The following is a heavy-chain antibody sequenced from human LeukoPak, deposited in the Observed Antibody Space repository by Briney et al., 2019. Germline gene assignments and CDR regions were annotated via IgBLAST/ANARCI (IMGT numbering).Heavy chain of an antibody. CDR3: AGELWFGDMDV. V-gene: IGHV1-46*01. CDR1: GYTFAAYY. Sequence: ASVKVSCKASGYTFAAYYIHWVRQAPGQGLEWMGIINPSGGSTSYAQKFQGRVTMTRDTSTSTVYMELSSLRSEDTAVYYCAGELWFGDMDVWGKGTTVTVSS. CDR2: INPSGGST. J-gene: IGHJ6*03. D-gene: IGHD3-10*01.